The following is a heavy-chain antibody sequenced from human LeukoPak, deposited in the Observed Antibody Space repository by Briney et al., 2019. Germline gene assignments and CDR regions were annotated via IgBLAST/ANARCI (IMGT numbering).Heavy chain of an antibody. CDR1: GFTFGNYG. J-gene: IGHJ4*02. Sequence: GRSLRLSCAASGFTFGNYGVHWVRQAPGKGLEWVAVIRYDGRNKYYADSVKGRFTISRDNAKNTLYLQMNSLRAEDTAVYYCARRIAAAAAPYYFDYWGQGTLVTVSS. D-gene: IGHD6-13*01. CDR2: IRYDGRNK. CDR3: ARRIAAAAAPYYFDY. V-gene: IGHV3-33*03.